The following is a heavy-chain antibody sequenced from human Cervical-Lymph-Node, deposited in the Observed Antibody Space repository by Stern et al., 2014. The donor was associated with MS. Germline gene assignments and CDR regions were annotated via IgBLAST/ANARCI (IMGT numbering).Heavy chain of an antibody. Sequence: EVQLEESGGDLIQPGGSLRLSCVVSGFNSQKYGMPLVRPAQGKGPEWVSGILLDNGGVGYADSVKGRFTISRDDAKNSVYLQMNNLRVEDTAFYYCTKDIKPGGADYWGQGTLVTVSS. V-gene: IGHV3-9*02. CDR1: GFNSQKYG. CDR3: TKDIKPGGADY. J-gene: IGHJ4*02. D-gene: IGHD3-16*01. CDR2: ILLDNGGV.